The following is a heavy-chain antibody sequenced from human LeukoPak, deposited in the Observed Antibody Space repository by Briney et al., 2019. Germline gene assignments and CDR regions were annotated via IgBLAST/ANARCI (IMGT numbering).Heavy chain of an antibody. CDR3: ARQYRIAVAGSHYPPGY. D-gene: IGHD6-19*01. CDR2: INTNTGNP. J-gene: IGHJ4*02. Sequence: ASVKVSCKTSGGTFSNFAINWVRQAPGQGLEWMGWINTNTGNPTYAQGFTGRFVFSLDTSVSTAYLQISSLKAEDTAVYYCARQYRIAVAGSHYPPGYWGQGTLVTVSS. CDR1: GGTFSNFA. V-gene: IGHV7-4-1*02.